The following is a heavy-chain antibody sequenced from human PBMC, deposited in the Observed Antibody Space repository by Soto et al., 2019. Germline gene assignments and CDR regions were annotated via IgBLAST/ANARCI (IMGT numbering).Heavy chain of an antibody. V-gene: IGHV3-33*01. J-gene: IGHJ4*02. CDR3: ARAGGTTVTGLWHFDS. CDR2: IWYDGTQK. CDR1: GFTFNTYS. D-gene: IGHD4-17*01. Sequence: QVQLEESGGGVVQPGRSLRLSCEASGFTFNTYSMHWVRQPPAKGLGGRAAIWYDGTQKYYADSVKGRFIISRDNSKKTLYLEMNSLRAEDTAVYYCARAGGTTVTGLWHFDSWGQGTLVTVSS.